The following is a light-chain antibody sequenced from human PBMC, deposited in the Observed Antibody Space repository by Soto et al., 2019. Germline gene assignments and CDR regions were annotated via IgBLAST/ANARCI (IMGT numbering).Light chain of an antibody. V-gene: IGKV3-15*01. J-gene: IGKJ1*01. CDR2: GAS. Sequence: EIVMTQSPATLSVSPGERATLSCRASQSVSSNLAWYQQKPGQAPRLLIYGASTRATGIPARFSGSGFGTEFTLTIRSLQSEDFAVYYCQHYNNWPRTFGQGTKVEIK. CDR1: QSVSSN. CDR3: QHYNNWPRT.